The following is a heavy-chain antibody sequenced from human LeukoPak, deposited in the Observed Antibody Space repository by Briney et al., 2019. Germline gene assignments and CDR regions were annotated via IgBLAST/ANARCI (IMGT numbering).Heavy chain of an antibody. CDR3: ARDWGSSWYMGRDAFDV. CDR2: INPNSGGT. D-gene: IGHD6-13*01. V-gene: IGHV1-2*02. Sequence: ASVKVSCKASGYTFTGYYMHWVRQAPGQGLEWMGWINPNSGGTNYAQKFQGRVTMTRDTSISTAYMELSRLRSDDTAVYYCARDWGSSWYMGRDAFDVWGQGTMVTVSS. J-gene: IGHJ3*01. CDR1: GYTFTGYY.